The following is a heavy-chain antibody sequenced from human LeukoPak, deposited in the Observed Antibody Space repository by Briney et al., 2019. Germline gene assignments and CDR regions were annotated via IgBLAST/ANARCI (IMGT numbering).Heavy chain of an antibody. CDR2: ISGDAVTS. CDR1: GFTFKNYA. CDR3: AKKDSGGSYNGFAP. Sequence: GGSLRLSCAASGFTFKNYAMNWVRQSPGQGLEWVSTISGDAVTSWYADSVKGRFTVSRDNSKNIVFLQMNNLRAEDTAVYYCAKKDSGGSYNGFAPWAQEPLVPVSS. J-gene: IGHJ5*02. D-gene: IGHD3-22*01. V-gene: IGHV3-23*01.